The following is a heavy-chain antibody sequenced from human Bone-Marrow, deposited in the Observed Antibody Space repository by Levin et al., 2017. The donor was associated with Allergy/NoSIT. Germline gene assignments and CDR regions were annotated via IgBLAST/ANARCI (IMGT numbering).Heavy chain of an antibody. CDR3: VRDNAMGDPYGMDV. J-gene: IGHJ6*01. CDR1: GFTFDDYA. CDR2: ISWKSGTR. V-gene: IGHV3-9*01. Sequence: GGSLRLSCVVSGFTFDDYAIHWVRQGPGKGLEWVSGISWKSGTRVYADSVKGRFTISRDTAKNSLFLQMNSLRSEDTALNYCVRDNAMGDPYGMDVWGQGTTVTVSS. D-gene: IGHD1-26*01.